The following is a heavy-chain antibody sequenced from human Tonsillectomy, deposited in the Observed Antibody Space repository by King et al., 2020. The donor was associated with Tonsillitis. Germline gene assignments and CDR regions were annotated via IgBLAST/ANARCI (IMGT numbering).Heavy chain of an antibody. CDR2: IDWDDDK. Sequence: FTLKESGPALVKPTQTLTLTCTFSGFSLSTSGMCVSWIRQPPGKALEWLALIDWDDDKYYSTSLKTRLTISKDTSKNQVVLTMTNMDPVDTATYYCARTLNYYYGSGSPLDYWGQGTLVTVSS. J-gene: IGHJ4*02. CDR1: GFSLSTSGMC. D-gene: IGHD3-10*01. CDR3: ARTLNYYYGSGSPLDY. V-gene: IGHV2-70*01.